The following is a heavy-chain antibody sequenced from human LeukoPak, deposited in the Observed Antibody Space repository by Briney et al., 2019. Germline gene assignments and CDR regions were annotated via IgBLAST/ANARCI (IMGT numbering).Heavy chain of an antibody. CDR1: GSSISDYY. J-gene: IGHJ3*02. V-gene: IGHV4-59*01. Sequence: SEILSLTCTVSGSSISDYYWSWIRQPPGKGLEWIGWICCNRSSKHKPPLKTRLPISVDPSKHQFSLKLPSATAADTAVYYCAREKDTGSNHAKIRYDIWGQGTMVAVSS. D-gene: IGHD1-26*01. CDR2: ICCNRSS. CDR3: AREKDTGSNHAKIRYDI.